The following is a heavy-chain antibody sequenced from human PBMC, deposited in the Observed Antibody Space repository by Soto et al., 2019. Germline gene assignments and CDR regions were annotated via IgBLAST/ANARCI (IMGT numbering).Heavy chain of an antibody. CDR3: ARDRGGQINWNYGYYYVMDV. D-gene: IGHD1-7*01. J-gene: IGHJ6*02. V-gene: IGHV3-33*01. CDR1: GFTFSSYG. CDR2: IWYDGSNK. Sequence: PGGSLRLSCAASGFTFSSYGMHWVRQAPGKGLEWVAVIWYDGSNKYYADSVKGRFTISGDNSKNTLYLQMNSLRAEDTAVYYCARDRGGQINWNYGYYYVMDVWGQGTTVTVSS.